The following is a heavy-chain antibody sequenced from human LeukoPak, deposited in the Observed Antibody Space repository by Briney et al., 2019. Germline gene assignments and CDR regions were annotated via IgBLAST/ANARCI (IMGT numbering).Heavy chain of an antibody. CDR1: GSTASSYE. J-gene: IGHJ5*02. CDR3: ARDYWFDP. Sequence: GGSLTLSLAASGSTASSYEMNWVRQTPGKGLEWISYISSAGTTKIYADSVKGRFTISRDNAKNAQYLQMNSLRAEDTAVYYCARDYWFDPWGHGTLVTVSS. CDR2: ISSAGTTK. V-gene: IGHV3-48*03.